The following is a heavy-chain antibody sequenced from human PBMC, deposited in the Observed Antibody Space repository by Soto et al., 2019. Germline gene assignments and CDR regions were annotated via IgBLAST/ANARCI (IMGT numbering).Heavy chain of an antibody. Sequence: SETLSLTCTVSGDSISSAGYSWAWIRQPPGKGLEYIATIYNSGNTYYNSSRVSRVTISLDTSKNQFSLKLTSVTAADTAIYYCARLLPHKEGNKMGFDSWGQGPL. D-gene: IGHD3-16*01. CDR1: GDSISSAGYS. V-gene: IGHV4-39*01. CDR3: ARLLPHKEGNKMGFDS. J-gene: IGHJ4*02. CDR2: IYNSGNT.